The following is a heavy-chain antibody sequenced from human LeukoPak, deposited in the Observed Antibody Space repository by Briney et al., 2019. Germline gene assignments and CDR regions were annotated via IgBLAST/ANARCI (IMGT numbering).Heavy chain of an antibody. CDR2: ISWNSGSI. Sequence: GRSLRLSCAASGFNFDDYAMHWVRQAPGKGLEWVSGISWNSGSIGYADSVKGRFTISRDNAKNSLYLQMNSLRVEDTAVYYCARWELSGRVMERLSWINHWGQGALVTVSS. CDR3: ARWELSGRVMERLSWINH. CDR1: GFNFDDYA. J-gene: IGHJ4*02. D-gene: IGHD3-16*02. V-gene: IGHV3-9*01.